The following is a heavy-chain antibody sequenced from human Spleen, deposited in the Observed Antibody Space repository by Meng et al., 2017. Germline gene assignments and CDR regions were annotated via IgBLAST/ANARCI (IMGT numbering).Heavy chain of an antibody. D-gene: IGHD3-10*01. CDR3: VRMALEYGSGSSYNWFDP. CDR2: IHNNGRT. CDR1: GVSMNDYY. J-gene: IGHJ5*02. V-gene: IGHV4-59*01. Sequence: SETLSLTCIVSGVSMNDYYWTWIRQSPRKGLEWIGYIHNNGRTNYNPSLKTGVTMSIDTSKNQLSLKLTFVTAAETAVYYCVRMALEYGSGSSYNWFDPWGQGILVTVSS.